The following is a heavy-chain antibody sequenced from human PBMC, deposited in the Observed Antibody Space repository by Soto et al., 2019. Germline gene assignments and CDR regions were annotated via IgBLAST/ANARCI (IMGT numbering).Heavy chain of an antibody. V-gene: IGHV4-59*01. CDR1: GGSIGSYY. J-gene: IGHJ4*02. CDR2: IYYSGST. Sequence: SETLSLTCTVSGGSIGSYYWSWVGQPPGKRLEWIGYIYYSGSTNYNPSLKSRVTISVDTSKNQFSLKLSSVTAADTAVYYCARGIQLWPITYYFDCWGQGTLVTVSS. CDR3: ARGIQLWPITYYFDC. D-gene: IGHD5-18*01.